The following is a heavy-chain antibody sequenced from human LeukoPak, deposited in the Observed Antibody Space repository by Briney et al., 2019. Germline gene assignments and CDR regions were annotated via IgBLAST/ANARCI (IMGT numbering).Heavy chain of an antibody. CDR3: ARKTGYTYGLRGENYYYYYMDV. CDR1: GGSISSSSYY. Sequence: PSETLSLTCTVSGGSISSSSYYWGWIRQPPGKGLEWIGSIYYSGSTYYNPSLKSRVTISVDTSKNQFSLKLSSVTAADTAVYYCARKTGYTYGLRGENYYYYYMDVWGKGTTVTVSS. V-gene: IGHV4-39*01. D-gene: IGHD5-18*01. CDR2: IYYSGST. J-gene: IGHJ6*03.